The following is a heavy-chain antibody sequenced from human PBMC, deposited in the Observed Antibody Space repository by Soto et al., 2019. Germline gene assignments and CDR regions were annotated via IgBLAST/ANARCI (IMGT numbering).Heavy chain of an antibody. Sequence: PGGSLRLSCAASGFTFSNAWMSWVRQAPGKGLEWVGRIKSKTDGGTTDYAAPVKGRFTISRDDSKNTLYLQMNSLKTQDTAVYYCTTDTAMVRGMDVWGQGTTVTVSS. D-gene: IGHD5-18*01. CDR3: TTDTAMVRGMDV. CDR1: GFTFSNAW. J-gene: IGHJ6*02. V-gene: IGHV3-15*01. CDR2: IKSKTDGGTT.